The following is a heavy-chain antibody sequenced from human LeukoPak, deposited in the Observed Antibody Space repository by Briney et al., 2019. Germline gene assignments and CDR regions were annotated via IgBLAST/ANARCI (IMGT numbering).Heavy chain of an antibody. CDR3: ARSYYYDSPDAFDI. J-gene: IGHJ3*02. D-gene: IGHD3-22*01. Sequence: SETLSLTCTVSGGSISSSSYYWGWIRQPPGKGLEWIGSIYYSGSTYYNPSLKSRVTISVDTSKNQFSLKLSSVTAAATAVYYCARSYYYDSPDAFDIWGQGTMVTVSA. CDR2: IYYSGST. CDR1: GGSISSSSYY. V-gene: IGHV4-39*01.